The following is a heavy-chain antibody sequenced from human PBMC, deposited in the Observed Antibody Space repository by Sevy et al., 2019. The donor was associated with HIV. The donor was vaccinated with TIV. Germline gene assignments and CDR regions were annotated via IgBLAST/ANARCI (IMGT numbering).Heavy chain of an antibody. CDR3: AGLDSSSWYGGDYFDY. CDR1: GGSISSYY. Sequence: SETLSLTCTVSGGSISSYYWSWIRQPPGKGLEWIGYIYYSGSTNYNPSLKSRVTISVDTSKNQFSLKLSSVTAADTAVYYCAGLDSSSWYGGDYFDYWGQGTLVTVSS. V-gene: IGHV4-59*12. J-gene: IGHJ4*02. D-gene: IGHD6-13*01. CDR2: IYYSGST.